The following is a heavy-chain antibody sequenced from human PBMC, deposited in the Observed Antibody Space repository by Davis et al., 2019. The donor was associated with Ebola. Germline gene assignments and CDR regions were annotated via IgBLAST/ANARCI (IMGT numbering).Heavy chain of an antibody. J-gene: IGHJ5*02. CDR3: ARGFIAARRGSWFDP. D-gene: IGHD6-6*01. V-gene: IGHV3-48*04. Sequence: PGGSLTLSCAASGFTFSSYSMNWVRQAPGKGLEWVSYISSSSSTIYYADSVKGRFTISRDNAKNSLYLQMNSLRAEDTAVYYCARGFIAARRGSWFDPWGQGTLVTVSS. CDR1: GFTFSSYS. CDR2: ISSSSSTI.